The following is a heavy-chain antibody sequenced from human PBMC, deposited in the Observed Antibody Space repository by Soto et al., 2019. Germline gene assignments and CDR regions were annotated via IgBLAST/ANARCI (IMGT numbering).Heavy chain of an antibody. J-gene: IGHJ5*02. CDR3: TVPAAIENWFDP. Sequence: GGSLRLSCAASGFTFSSYAMSWVRQAPGKGLEWVSAISGSGGSTYYADSVKGRFTISRDNSKNTLYLQMNSLRAEDTAVYYCTVPAAIENWFDPWGQGTLVTVSS. V-gene: IGHV3-23*01. D-gene: IGHD2-2*02. CDR1: GFTFSSYA. CDR2: ISGSGGST.